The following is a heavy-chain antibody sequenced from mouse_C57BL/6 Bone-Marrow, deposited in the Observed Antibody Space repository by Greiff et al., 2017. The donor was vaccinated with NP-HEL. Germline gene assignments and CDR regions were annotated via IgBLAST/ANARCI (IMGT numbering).Heavy chain of an antibody. Sequence: VKLVESGPGLVQPSQSLSITCTVSGFSLTSYGVYWVRQSPGKGLEWLGVIWSGGSTDCYAAFISRLSISKDNSKSQVFFKMNSLQADNTAIYYCASPSSYWYFDVWGTGTTVTVSS. CDR2: IWSGGST. CDR3: ASPSSYWYFDV. V-gene: IGHV2-2*01. D-gene: IGHD2-10*02. CDR1: GFSLTSYG. J-gene: IGHJ1*03.